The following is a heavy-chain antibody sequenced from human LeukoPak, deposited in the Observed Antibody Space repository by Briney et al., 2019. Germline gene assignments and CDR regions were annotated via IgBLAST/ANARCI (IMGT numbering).Heavy chain of an antibody. Sequence: SQTLSLTCAVSGGSISSGGYSWSWIRQPPGKGLEWFGYIYHSGSTYYNPSLKSRVTISVDRSKNQFSLKLSSVTAADTAVYYCARGRYCSGGSCYRRGLNWFDPWGQGTLVTVSS. V-gene: IGHV4-30-2*01. CDR1: GGSISSGGYS. CDR3: ARGRYCSGGSCYRRGLNWFDP. D-gene: IGHD2-15*01. CDR2: IYHSGST. J-gene: IGHJ5*02.